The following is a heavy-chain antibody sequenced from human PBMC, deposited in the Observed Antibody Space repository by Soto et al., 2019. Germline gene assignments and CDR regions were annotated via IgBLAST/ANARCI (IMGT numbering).Heavy chain of an antibody. CDR3: ARVMEVRGVITMYYGMDV. CDR1: GYTFTSYA. CDR2: INAGNGNT. D-gene: IGHD3-10*01. Sequence: GASVKVSCKASGYTFTSYAMHWVRQAPGQRLEWMGWINAGNGNTKYSQKFQGRVTITRDTSASTAYMELSSLRSEDTAVYYCARVMEVRGVITMYYGMDVWGQGTTVTVSS. V-gene: IGHV1-3*01. J-gene: IGHJ6*02.